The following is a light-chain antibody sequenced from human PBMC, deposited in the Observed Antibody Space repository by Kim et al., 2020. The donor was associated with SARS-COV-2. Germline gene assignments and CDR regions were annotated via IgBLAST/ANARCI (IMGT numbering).Light chain of an antibody. CDR1: QSLNNY. Sequence: DIQMTQSPSSLSAFVGDRVTITCRASQSLNNYLNWYQHKPGKAPKLLIYAASSLQSGVPSRFAGSGSGTDFTLTITSLQPEDFATYYCQQSYSAPRTFGGGTKVDIK. CDR2: AAS. V-gene: IGKV1-39*01. J-gene: IGKJ4*01. CDR3: QQSYSAPRT.